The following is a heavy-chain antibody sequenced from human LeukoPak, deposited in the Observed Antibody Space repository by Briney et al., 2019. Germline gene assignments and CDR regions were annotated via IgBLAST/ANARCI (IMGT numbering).Heavy chain of an antibody. Sequence: ASVKVSCKVSGYTLSELSMHWVRQAPGKGLEWMGGFDPEDGETIYAQKFQGRDTMTEDTSTDTAYMELRSLRSEDTAVYYCATVGYSYGIPLHYWGQGTLVTVSS. V-gene: IGHV1-24*01. CDR2: FDPEDGET. CDR3: ATVGYSYGIPLHY. J-gene: IGHJ4*02. CDR1: GYTLSELS. D-gene: IGHD5-18*01.